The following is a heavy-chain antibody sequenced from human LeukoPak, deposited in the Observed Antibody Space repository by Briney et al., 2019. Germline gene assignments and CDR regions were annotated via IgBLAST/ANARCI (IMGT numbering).Heavy chain of an antibody. CDR2: ISSSSYI. Sequence: PGGSLRLSCAASGFTFSSYSMNWVRQAPGKGLEWVSSISSSSYIYYADSVKGRFTISRDNAKNSLYLQMNSLRAEDTAVYYCAREQGALAYFDYWGQGTLVTVSS. J-gene: IGHJ4*02. V-gene: IGHV3-21*01. CDR1: GFTFSSYS. CDR3: AREQGALAYFDY.